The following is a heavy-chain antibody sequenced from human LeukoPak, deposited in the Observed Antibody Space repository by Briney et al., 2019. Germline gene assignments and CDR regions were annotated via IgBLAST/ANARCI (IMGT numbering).Heavy chain of an antibody. CDR3: ARDPVTTVGFDY. V-gene: IGHV4-4*07. CDR2: S. D-gene: IGHD4-23*01. J-gene: IGHJ4*02. Sequence: PSEPCPSPALSLVAPSVVTTGAGSGSPPGRDWSGLGVSITMSVDTSKNQFSLKLSSVTAADTAVYYCARDPVTTVGFDYWGQGTLVTVSS. CDR1: VAPSVVTT.